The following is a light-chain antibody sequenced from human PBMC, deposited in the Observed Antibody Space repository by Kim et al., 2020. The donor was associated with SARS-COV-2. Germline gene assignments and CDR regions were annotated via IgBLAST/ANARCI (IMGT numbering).Light chain of an antibody. CDR3: QQSYTNPPT. CDR1: QSIRSY. V-gene: IGKV1-39*01. J-gene: IGKJ1*01. CDR2: TTS. Sequence: ASVGDRVTITCRASQSIRSYLNWYQQKPGTAPKLLIYTTSNLQSGVPSRFSGSGSATDFTLTISSLQPEDFATYYCQQSYTNPPTFGQGTKVDIK.